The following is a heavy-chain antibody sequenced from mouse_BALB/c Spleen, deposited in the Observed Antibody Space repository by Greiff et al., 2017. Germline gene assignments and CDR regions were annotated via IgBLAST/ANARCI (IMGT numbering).Heavy chain of an antibody. V-gene: IGHV5-17*02. Sequence: DVQLVESGGGLVQPGGSRKLSCAASGFTFSSFGMHWVRQAPEKGLEWVAYISSGSSTIYYADTVKGRFTISRDNPKNTLFLQMTSLRSEDTAMYYCARAGYGKGTYAMDYWGQGTSVTVSS. CDR2: ISSGSSTI. CDR3: ARAGYGKGTYAMDY. D-gene: IGHD2-10*02. CDR1: GFTFSSFG. J-gene: IGHJ4*01.